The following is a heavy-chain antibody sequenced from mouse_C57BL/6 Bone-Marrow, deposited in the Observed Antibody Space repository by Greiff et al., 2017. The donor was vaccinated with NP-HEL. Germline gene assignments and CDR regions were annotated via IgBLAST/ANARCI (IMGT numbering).Heavy chain of an antibody. J-gene: IGHJ2*01. CDR3: AKFYYGSGGYYFDY. D-gene: IGHD2-1*01. CDR1: GYSFTDYN. CDR2: INPNYGTT. V-gene: IGHV1-39*01. Sequence: VQLKESGPELVKPGASVKISCKASGYSFTDYNMNWVKQSNGKSLEWIGVINPNYGTTSYNQKFKGKATLTVDQSSSTAYMQLNSLTSEDSAVYYCAKFYYGSGGYYFDYWGQGTTLTVSS.